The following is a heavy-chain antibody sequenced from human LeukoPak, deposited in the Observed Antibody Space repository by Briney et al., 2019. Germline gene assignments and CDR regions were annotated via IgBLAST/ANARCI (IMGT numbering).Heavy chain of an antibody. J-gene: IGHJ4*02. Sequence: GGSLRLSCAASGFTFSSYGMHWVRQAPGKGLEWVAVISYDGSNKYYADSVKGRFTISRDNAKKSLYLQMNSLRAEDTALYYCAKDLGSWYETPGYWGQGTLVTVSS. CDR3: AKDLGSWYETPGY. V-gene: IGHV3-30*18. CDR1: GFTFSSYG. CDR2: ISYDGSNK. D-gene: IGHD6-13*01.